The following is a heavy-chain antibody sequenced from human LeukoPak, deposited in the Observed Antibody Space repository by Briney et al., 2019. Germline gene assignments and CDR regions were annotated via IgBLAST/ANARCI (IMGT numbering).Heavy chain of an antibody. Sequence: PGGSLRLSCAVSGFTFSDYYMSWIRQAPGKGLEWVSYISSGGSTISHADSVKGRFTISRDNAENSLYLQMNSLRAEDTAVYYCARRAAAVRCLDYWGQGTLVTVSS. CDR1: GFTFSDYY. J-gene: IGHJ4*02. CDR3: ARRAAAVRCLDY. CDR2: ISSGGSTI. V-gene: IGHV3-11*01. D-gene: IGHD6-13*01.